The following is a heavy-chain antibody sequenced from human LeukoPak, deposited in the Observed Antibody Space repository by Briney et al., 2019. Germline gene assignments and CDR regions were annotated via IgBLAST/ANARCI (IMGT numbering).Heavy chain of an antibody. Sequence: SETLSLTCTVSGGSISSGDYYWSWIRQPPGKGLEWIGYIDYSGSTYYNPSLKSRVTISVDTSKNQFSLKLSSVTAADTAVYYCARLYYYGSGSYSFYYYGMDVWGQGTTVTVSS. J-gene: IGHJ6*02. CDR1: GGSISSGDYY. D-gene: IGHD3-10*01. V-gene: IGHV4-30-4*01. CDR2: IDYSGST. CDR3: ARLYYYGSGSYSFYYYGMDV.